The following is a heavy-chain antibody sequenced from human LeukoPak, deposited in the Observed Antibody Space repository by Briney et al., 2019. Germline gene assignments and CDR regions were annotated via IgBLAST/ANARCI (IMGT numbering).Heavy chain of an antibody. CDR1: GFTFSSYA. J-gene: IGHJ4*02. CDR2: MSYDGSNK. D-gene: IGHD4-17*01. Sequence: GGSLRLSCAASGFTFSSYAMDWVRQAPGKGLEWVAIMSYDGSNKYYADSVKGRFTISRDNSKNTLYLQMNSLRAEDTALYYCARATHLYGGYPDCWGQGTLVTVSS. V-gene: IGHV3-30-3*01. CDR3: ARATHLYGGYPDC.